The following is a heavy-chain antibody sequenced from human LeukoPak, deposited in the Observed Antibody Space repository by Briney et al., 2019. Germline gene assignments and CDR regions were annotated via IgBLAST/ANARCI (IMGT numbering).Heavy chain of an antibody. V-gene: IGHV3-23*01. D-gene: IGHD3-10*01. CDR2: ISGSGGNT. CDR3: ARSQLDAFDI. J-gene: IGHJ3*02. Sequence: GGSLRLSCAASGFSFTNYAMSWVRQAAGKGLEWVSAISGSGGNTYYADSVKGRFTISRDNSKNTLYLQMNSLRAEDTAVYYCARSQLDAFDIWGQGTMVTVSS. CDR1: GFSFTNYA.